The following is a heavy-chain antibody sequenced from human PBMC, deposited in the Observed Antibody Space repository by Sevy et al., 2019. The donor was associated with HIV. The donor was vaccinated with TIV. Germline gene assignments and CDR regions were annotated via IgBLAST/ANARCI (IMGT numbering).Heavy chain of an antibody. CDR2: LSYDDSDE. V-gene: IGHV3-30-3*02. Sequence: GGSLRLSCAASGFIFSTSPMHWVRQAPGKGLECVAILSYDDSDENYADSVKGRFTIYRDNSKNTLYLQMNSLRTEDTAVYYCTKDDLGSIDYWGQGTLVTVSS. D-gene: IGHD3-10*01. CDR1: GFIFSTSP. J-gene: IGHJ4*02. CDR3: TKDDLGSIDY.